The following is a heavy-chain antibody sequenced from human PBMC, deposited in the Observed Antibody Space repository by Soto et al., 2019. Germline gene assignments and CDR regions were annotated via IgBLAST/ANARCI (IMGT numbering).Heavy chain of an antibody. Sequence: EVQLLESGGGLVQPGGSRRLSWAASGSSFSSFPMSGVRQAQGKGLESVSVIMGSGGRTYYADSVQGRFTISRDDSKSTVFLQMTSLRADDTATYYCAKGGANWYFDYRGQGTLVTVTS. CDR3: AKGGANWYFDY. V-gene: IGHV3-23*01. CDR1: GSSFSSFP. J-gene: IGHJ4*02. D-gene: IGHD1-1*01. CDR2: IMGSGGRT.